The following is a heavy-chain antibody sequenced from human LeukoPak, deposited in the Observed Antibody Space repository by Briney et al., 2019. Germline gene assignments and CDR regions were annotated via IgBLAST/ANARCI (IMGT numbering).Heavy chain of an antibody. CDR3: ARSAYSSGWSTFDY. J-gene: IGHJ4*02. Sequence: SGGSLRLSCAVSGFTFSSYSMNWVRQAPGKGLMWFSYISSSSSTIYYADSVKGRFTISRENAKNSRYLQMNTLRAEDTAVYYCARSAYSSGWSTFDYWGQGTLVTVSS. CDR2: ISSSSSTI. D-gene: IGHD6-19*01. CDR1: GFTFSSYS. V-gene: IGHV3-48*01.